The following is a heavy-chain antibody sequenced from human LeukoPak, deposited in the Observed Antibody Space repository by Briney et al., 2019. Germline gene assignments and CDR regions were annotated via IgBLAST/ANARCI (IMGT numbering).Heavy chain of an antibody. J-gene: IGHJ3*01. CDR2: ISNSGNTI. V-gene: IGHV3-11*04. CDR3: SAGEGYYDSSDYYSAWAFNV. Sequence: GGSLRLSCAASGFTFSDYYMRWMRQAPGKGLVGVSYISNSGNTIYHADSVKGRFTISRDNAKNSLYLQMNSLRAEDTAVYYCSAGEGYYDSSDYYSAWAFNVWGQGTMVTVSS. D-gene: IGHD3-22*01. CDR1: GFTFSDYY.